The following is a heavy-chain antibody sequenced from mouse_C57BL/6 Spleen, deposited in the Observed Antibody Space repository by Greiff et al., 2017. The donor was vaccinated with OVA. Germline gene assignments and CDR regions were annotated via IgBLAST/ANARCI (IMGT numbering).Heavy chain of an antibody. CDR3: ARMEYGYDLDY. CDR1: GYAFSSSW. V-gene: IGHV1-82*01. J-gene: IGHJ2*01. CDR2: IYPGDGDT. D-gene: IGHD2-2*01. Sequence: QVQLKQSGPELVKPGASVKISCKASGYAFSSSWMNWVKQRPGKGLEWIGRIYPGDGDTNYNGKFKGKATLTADKSSSTAYMQLSSLTSEDSAVYFCARMEYGYDLDYWGQGTTLTVSS.